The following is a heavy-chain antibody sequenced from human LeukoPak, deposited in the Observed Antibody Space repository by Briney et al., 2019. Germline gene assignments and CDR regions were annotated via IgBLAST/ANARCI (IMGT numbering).Heavy chain of an antibody. J-gene: IGHJ4*01. D-gene: IGHD3-22*01. CDR3: VRGRPRDYSSGLCHFGFAY. CDR2: IYKRGST. CDR1: GGSISSDIFY. Sequence: SESLSLTCTVSGGSISSDIFYWTCIRQPAGEGLEWIGRIYKRGSTNYHPSLKRRVTMSVDAPRNELYLHLSSVTAADTAVQYCVRGRPRDYSSGLCHFGFAYWGQGILVTVSS. V-gene: IGHV4-61*02.